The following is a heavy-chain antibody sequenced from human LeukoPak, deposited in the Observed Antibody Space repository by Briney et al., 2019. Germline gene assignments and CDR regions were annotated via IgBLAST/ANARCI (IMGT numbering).Heavy chain of an antibody. Sequence: SETLSLTCTVSGGSISSYYWSWIRQPPGKGLEWIGYIYYSGSTNYNPSLKSRVTISVDTSKNQFSLKLSSVTAADTAVYYCARVPLSYGYGRYYFDYWGQGTLVTVSS. CDR2: IYYSGST. D-gene: IGHD5-18*01. CDR3: ARVPLSYGYGRYYFDY. CDR1: GGSISSYY. J-gene: IGHJ4*02. V-gene: IGHV4-59*08.